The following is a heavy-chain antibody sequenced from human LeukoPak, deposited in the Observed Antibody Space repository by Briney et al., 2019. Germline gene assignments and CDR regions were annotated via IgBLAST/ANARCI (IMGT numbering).Heavy chain of an antibody. CDR2: INHSGST. V-gene: IGHV4-34*01. J-gene: IGHJ4*02. CDR3: ARSRAAAGTDY. CDR1: GGSFSGYY. D-gene: IGHD6-13*01. Sequence: SETLSLTCAVYGGSFSGYYWSWIRQPPGKGLEWIGEINHSGSTNYNPSLKSRVTISVDTSKNQFSLRLSSVTAADTAVYYCARSRAAAGTDYWGQGTLVTVSS.